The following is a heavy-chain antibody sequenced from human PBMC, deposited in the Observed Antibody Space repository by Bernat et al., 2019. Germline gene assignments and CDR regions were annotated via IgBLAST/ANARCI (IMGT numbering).Heavy chain of an antibody. CDR1: GFTFGDYA. J-gene: IGHJ4*02. CDR3: TRVGSSWSFDY. Sequence: VQLVESGGGLVQPGRSLRLSCTASGFTFGDYAMSWFRQAPGKGLEWVGFIRSKAYGGTTEYAASVKGRFTISRDDSKSIAYLQMNSLKTEDTAVYYCTRVGSSWSFDYWGQGTLVTVSS. CDR2: IRSKAYGGTT. V-gene: IGHV3-49*03. D-gene: IGHD6-13*01.